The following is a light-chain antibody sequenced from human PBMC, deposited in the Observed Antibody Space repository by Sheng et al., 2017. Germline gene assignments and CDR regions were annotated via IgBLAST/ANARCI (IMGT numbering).Light chain of an antibody. CDR3: QQYGTSPPYT. CDR2: GAS. J-gene: IGKJ2*01. Sequence: EIVLTQSPGTLSLSPGERATLSCRASQSVSSSYLAWYQQKPGRAPRLLIYGASRRATGIPDRFSGRGSGTDFTLTISRLEPEDFAMYYCQQYGTSPPYTFGQGTKLEIK. CDR1: QSVSSSY. V-gene: IGKV3-20*01.